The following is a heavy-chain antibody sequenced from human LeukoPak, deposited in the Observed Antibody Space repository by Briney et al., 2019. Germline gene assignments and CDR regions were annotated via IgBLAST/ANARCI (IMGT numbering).Heavy chain of an antibody. CDR1: GFTFSSYW. CDR3: ARDQRGCSSTSCPYDY. CDR2: ISSSSSTI. Sequence: GGSLRLSCEASGFTFSSYWMNWVRQAPGKGLEWVSYISSSSSTIYYADSVKGRFTISRDNAKNSLYLQMNSLRDEDTAVYYCARDQRGCSSTSCPYDYWGQGTQVTVSS. J-gene: IGHJ4*02. D-gene: IGHD2-2*01. V-gene: IGHV3-48*02.